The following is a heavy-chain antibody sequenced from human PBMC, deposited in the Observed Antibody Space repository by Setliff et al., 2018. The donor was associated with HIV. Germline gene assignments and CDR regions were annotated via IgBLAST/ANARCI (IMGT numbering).Heavy chain of an antibody. J-gene: IGHJ4*02. CDR3: ARQDVGAYPPLRY. V-gene: IGHV3-74*01. CDR1: GFTFSNYW. D-gene: IGHD1-26*01. CDR2: INSDGSST. Sequence: GGSLRLSCAASGFTFSNYWMHWVRQAPGEGLVWVSRINSDGSSTSYADSVKGRFTTSRDNAKNTLYLQMNSLRAEDTALYYCARQDVGAYPPLRYWGQGTLVTVSS.